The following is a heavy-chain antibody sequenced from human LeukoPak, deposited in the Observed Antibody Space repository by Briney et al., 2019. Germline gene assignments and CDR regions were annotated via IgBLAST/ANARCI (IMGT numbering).Heavy chain of an antibody. CDR2: IYYSGST. Sequence: SETLSLTCTVSGGSISSSSYYWGWIRQPPGKGLEWIGSIYYSGSTYYNPSLKSRVTISVDTSKNQFSLKLSSVTAADTAVYYCARGAYYDFWSGSWSDPWGQGTLVTVSS. V-gene: IGHV4-39*01. CDR1: GGSISSSSYY. CDR3: ARGAYYDFWSGSWSDP. D-gene: IGHD3-3*01. J-gene: IGHJ5*02.